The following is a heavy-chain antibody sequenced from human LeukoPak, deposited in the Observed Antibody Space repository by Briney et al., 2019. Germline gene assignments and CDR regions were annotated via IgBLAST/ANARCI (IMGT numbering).Heavy chain of an antibody. D-gene: IGHD4-11*01. CDR1: GYTFTGYY. CDR3: ARESGIWKMTTVTTLDY. V-gene: IGHV1-2*02. J-gene: IGHJ4*02. CDR2: INPNSGGT. Sequence: ASVKVSCKASGYTFTGYYMHWVRQAPGQGLEWMGWINPNSGGTNYAQKFQGRVTMTRDTSISTAYMELSRRRSDDTAVYYCARESGIWKMTTVTTLDYWGQGTLVTVSS.